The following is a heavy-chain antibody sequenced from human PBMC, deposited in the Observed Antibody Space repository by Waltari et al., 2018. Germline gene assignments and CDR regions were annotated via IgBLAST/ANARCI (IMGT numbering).Heavy chain of an antibody. CDR3: ARDQGYYYYYMDV. CDR1: GGTISSGSYY. J-gene: IGHJ6*03. Sequence: QVQLQESGPGLVKPSQTLSLTCTVSGGTISSGSYYWSWIRQPAGKGLEWIGVIYTHGRTNYTPTLKSRVTISVDTSKNHFSLKLSSVTAADTAVYYCARDQGYYYYYMDVWGKGTTVTVSS. CDR2: IYTHGRT. V-gene: IGHV4-61*02.